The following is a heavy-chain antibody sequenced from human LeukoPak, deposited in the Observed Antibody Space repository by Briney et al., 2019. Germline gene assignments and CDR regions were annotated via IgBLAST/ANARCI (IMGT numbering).Heavy chain of an antibody. Sequence: GGSLRLSCAASGFTFSSYSMSWVRQAPGKGLEWVSSISGSGSYISYADSVKGRFTISRDNAKNSLYLQMNSLRVEDTAVYYCVATRVCGGVLLRPNCLYFGNWGQGTLVSVSS. CDR1: GFTFSSYS. CDR2: ISGSGSYI. D-gene: IGHD3-10*01. V-gene: IGHV3-21*01. CDR3: VATRVCGGVLLRPNCLYFGN. J-gene: IGHJ4*02.